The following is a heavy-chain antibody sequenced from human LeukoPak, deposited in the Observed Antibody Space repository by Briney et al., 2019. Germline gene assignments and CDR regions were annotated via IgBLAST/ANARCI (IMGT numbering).Heavy chain of an antibody. J-gene: IGHJ6*02. Sequence: LFLSCAVGGGSSSSYYWSLSRQPAEKGLEWIGYIYYSGTTNYNPSLKRRVTISVDTSKNRFSLRLRSPTAAATAVYYCARDYCSGGSCYGGLNYYYGMDVWGQGTTVTVSS. V-gene: IGHV4-59*01. CDR3: ARDYCSGGSCYGGLNYYYGMDV. CDR1: GGSSSSYY. D-gene: IGHD2-15*01. CDR2: IYYSGTT.